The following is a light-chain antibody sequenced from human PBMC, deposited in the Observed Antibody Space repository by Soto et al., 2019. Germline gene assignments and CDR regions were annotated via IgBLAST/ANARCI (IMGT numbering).Light chain of an antibody. J-gene: IGKJ4*01. CDR3: QQSSSFPLT. CDR2: AAS. CDR1: QSINSF. V-gene: IGKV1-39*01. Sequence: DIQMTQSPSSLSASIGDRVTITCRASQSINSFVNWYQQKPGKAPDLLIYAASNLQSEVPSRFSGSGSGTDFTLTISSLTLEDFATYYCQQSSSFPLTFGGGTRVEI.